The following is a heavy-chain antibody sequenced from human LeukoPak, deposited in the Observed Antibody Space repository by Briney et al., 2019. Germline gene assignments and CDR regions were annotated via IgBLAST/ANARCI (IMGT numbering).Heavy chain of an antibody. J-gene: IGHJ4*02. Sequence: GGSLRLSCAASGFTFSSYAMSWVRQASGKGLEWVGRIRSKANSYATAYAASVKGRFTISRDDSKNTAYLQMNSLKTEDTAVYYCTRRGTGLDYWGQGTLVTVSS. CDR1: GFTFSSYA. CDR2: IRSKANSYAT. V-gene: IGHV3-73*01. D-gene: IGHD1-14*01. CDR3: TRRGTGLDY.